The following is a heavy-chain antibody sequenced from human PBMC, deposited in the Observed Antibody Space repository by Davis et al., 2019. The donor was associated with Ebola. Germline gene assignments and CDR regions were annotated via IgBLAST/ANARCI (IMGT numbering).Heavy chain of an antibody. D-gene: IGHD3-3*01. V-gene: IGHV1-3*01. CDR2: INAGNGNT. CDR1: GYTFTSYY. Sequence: ASVKVSCKASGYTFTSYYMHWVRQAPGQRLEWMGWINAGNGNTKYSQKFQGRVTITRDTSASTAYMELSSLRSEDTAVYYCARDLTGFLEWLVFDYWGQGTLVTVSS. J-gene: IGHJ4*02. CDR3: ARDLTGFLEWLVFDY.